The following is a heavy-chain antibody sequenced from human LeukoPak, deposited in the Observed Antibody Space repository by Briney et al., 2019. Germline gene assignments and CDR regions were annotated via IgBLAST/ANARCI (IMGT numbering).Heavy chain of an antibody. CDR3: ARDPQGAVAGTRNGMDV. V-gene: IGHV1-46*01. Sequence: ASVKVSCKASGYTLTSYCMHWVRQAPGQGLEWTGIINPSGGSTSYAQKFQGRVTMTRDTSTSTVYMELSNLRSEDTAVYYCARDPQGAVAGTRNGMDVWGQGTTVTVSS. CDR1: GYTLTSYC. CDR2: INPSGGST. D-gene: IGHD6-19*01. J-gene: IGHJ6*02.